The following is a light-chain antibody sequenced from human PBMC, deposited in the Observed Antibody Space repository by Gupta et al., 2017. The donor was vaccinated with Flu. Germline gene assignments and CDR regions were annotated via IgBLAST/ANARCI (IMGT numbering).Light chain of an antibody. J-gene: IGKJ3*01. CDR2: ATS. CDR3: QQTYSTRFT. V-gene: IGKV1-39*01. CDR1: QSITNH. Sequence: IPISPSPSSLSASLGDRVTLTCRASQSITNHLNWYQQKTGRAPKLLIYATSSLQSGVPSRFSGSGSGTDFTLTISSLQPEDVASYYCQQTYSTRFTFGHGTKVDI.